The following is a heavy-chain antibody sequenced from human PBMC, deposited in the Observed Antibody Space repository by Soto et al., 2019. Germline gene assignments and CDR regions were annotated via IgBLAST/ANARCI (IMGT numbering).Heavy chain of an antibody. J-gene: IGHJ4*02. V-gene: IGHV3-30*18. Sequence: QVQLVESGGGVVQPGRSLRLSCAASGFAFSRDGMHWVRQAPGKGLEWVAVISFDGSQKYYADSVRGRFTISRDNSKNTVDLQMNSLRPEDTGLYYCAKLKGADIPFDSWGRGTLVTVSS. CDR2: ISFDGSQK. D-gene: IGHD3-9*01. CDR3: AKLKGADIPFDS. CDR1: GFAFSRDG.